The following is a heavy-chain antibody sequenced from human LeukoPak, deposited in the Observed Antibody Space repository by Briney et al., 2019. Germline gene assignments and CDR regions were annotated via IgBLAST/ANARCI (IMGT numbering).Heavy chain of an antibody. D-gene: IGHD3-16*01. Sequence: GASVKVSCKTSGFAFNNFRITWVRQAPGQGLEWMGWIGGVSVDVVYAQHFQGRLTITTATSTTTAYLQLRNLRSDDTAVYYCARRLGGLKPVRFDPWGQGTLITVSS. CDR2: IGGVSVDV. CDR1: GFAFNNFR. CDR3: ARRLGGLKPVRFDP. V-gene: IGHV1-18*01. J-gene: IGHJ5*02.